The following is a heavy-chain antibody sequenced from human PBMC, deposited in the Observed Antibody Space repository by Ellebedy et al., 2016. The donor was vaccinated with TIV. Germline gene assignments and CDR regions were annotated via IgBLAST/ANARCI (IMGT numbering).Heavy chain of an antibody. CDR1: GGSISSSGYY. CDR2: IYYSGST. D-gene: IGHD3-3*01. Sequence: SETLSLTCTVSGGSISSSGYYWGWIRQPPGKGLEWIGSIYYSGSTYYNPSLKSRVTISVDTSKNQFSLKLSSVTAADTAVYYCARVAWSGAPFDYWGQGTLVTVSS. V-gene: IGHV4-39*07. J-gene: IGHJ4*02. CDR3: ARVAWSGAPFDY.